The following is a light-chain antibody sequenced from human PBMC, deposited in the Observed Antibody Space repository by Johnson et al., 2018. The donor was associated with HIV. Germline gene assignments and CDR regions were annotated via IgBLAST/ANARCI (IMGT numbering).Light chain of an antibody. Sequence: QSVLTQPPSVSAAPGQKVTISCSGSSYNIGNSYVSWYQQLPGTAPKLLIYDKNKRPSGIPDRFSASKSGTSATLAITGLKTGDEADYYCGTWDSSLSAHYVFGTGTKVTVL. J-gene: IGLJ1*01. CDR3: GTWDSSLSAHYV. V-gene: IGLV1-51*01. CDR1: SYNIGNSY. CDR2: DKN.